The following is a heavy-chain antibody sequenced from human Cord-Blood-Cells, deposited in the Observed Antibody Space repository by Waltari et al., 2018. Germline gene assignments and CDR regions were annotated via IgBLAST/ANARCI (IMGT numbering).Heavy chain of an antibody. CDR2: CDPEEGET. CDR3: ATELGYCSSTSCYRYFDY. Sequence: QVQLVPSGAEVKKPGASATVSCKVSGYTPTELSMHWVRPAPGKGVEWMGGCDPEEGETINATKFRGRVTMADDTSTDTAYMELSSLRSEDAAVYYCATELGYCSSTSCYRYFDYWGQGTLVTVSS. V-gene: IGHV1-24*01. D-gene: IGHD2-2*01. J-gene: IGHJ4*02. CDR1: GYTPTELS.